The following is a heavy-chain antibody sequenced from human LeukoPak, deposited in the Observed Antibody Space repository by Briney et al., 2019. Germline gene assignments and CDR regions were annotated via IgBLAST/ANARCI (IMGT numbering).Heavy chain of an antibody. V-gene: IGHV1-69*05. CDR3: ARSSAATRAPFDY. D-gene: IGHD6-13*01. CDR2: FVPMSGTT. J-gene: IGHJ4*02. Sequence: SVKVSCKASGGTFSTFTIGWVRQAPGQGLEWMGGFVPMSGTTKYAPKFQGRVTITTDESTSTAYMELTSLRSEDTAVYYCARSSAATRAPFDYWGQGTLVTVSS. CDR1: GGTFSTFT.